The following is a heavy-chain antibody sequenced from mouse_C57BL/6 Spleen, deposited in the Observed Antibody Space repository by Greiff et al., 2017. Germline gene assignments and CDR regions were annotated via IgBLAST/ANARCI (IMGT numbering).Heavy chain of an antibody. CDR2: IDPSDSYT. CDR1: GYTFTSYW. Sequence: VQLQQPGAELVKPGASVKLSCKASGYTFTSYWMQWVKQRPGQGLEWIGEIDPSDSYTNYNQKFKGKATLTVDTSSSTAYMQRSSLTSEDSAVYYCARGVYYGSSYGYYFDYWRQGTTLTVSS. D-gene: IGHD1-1*01. J-gene: IGHJ2*01. V-gene: IGHV1-50*01. CDR3: ARGVYYGSSYGYYFDY.